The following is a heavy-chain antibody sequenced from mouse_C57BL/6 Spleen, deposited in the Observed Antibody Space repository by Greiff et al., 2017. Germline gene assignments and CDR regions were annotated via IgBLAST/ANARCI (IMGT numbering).Heavy chain of an antibody. CDR2: IYPSDSET. V-gene: IGHV1-61*01. J-gene: IGHJ2*01. D-gene: IGHD1-1*01. CDR1: GYTFTSYW. CDR3: ARRNFYLAFDD. Sequence: QVQLQQPGAELVRPGSSVKLSCKASGYTFTSYWMDWVKQRPGQGLEWIGNIYPSDSETHYNQKFKDKATLTVDKSSSTAYMQLSSLTSEDAAVYYCARRNFYLAFDDWGQGTTLTVAT.